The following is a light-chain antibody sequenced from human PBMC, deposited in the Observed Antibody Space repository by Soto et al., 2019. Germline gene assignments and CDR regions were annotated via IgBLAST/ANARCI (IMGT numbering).Light chain of an antibody. V-gene: IGKV3-20*01. CDR1: HSVSSNY. Sequence: IVFTQSPGTLSLPPGERATLSCRAGHSVSSNYLAWYQQKPGQAPRLLIYAASSRATGIPDRFSGSGSGTDFTLTIDGLEPEDFAVYYCQQYNNWPETFGQGTKVDIK. CDR3: QQYNNWPET. CDR2: AAS. J-gene: IGKJ1*01.